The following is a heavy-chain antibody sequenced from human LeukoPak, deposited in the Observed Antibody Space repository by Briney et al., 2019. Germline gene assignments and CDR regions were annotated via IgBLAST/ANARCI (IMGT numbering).Heavy chain of an antibody. Sequence: GGSLRLSCAASGFTFSSYAMSWVRQAPGKGQEWVSAISGSGGSTYYADSVKGRFTISRDNSKNTLYLRMNSLRAEDTAVYYCAKCTMVRGADYWGQGTLVTVSS. CDR3: AKCTMVRGADY. V-gene: IGHV3-23*01. J-gene: IGHJ4*02. CDR1: GFTFSSYA. CDR2: ISGSGGST. D-gene: IGHD3-10*01.